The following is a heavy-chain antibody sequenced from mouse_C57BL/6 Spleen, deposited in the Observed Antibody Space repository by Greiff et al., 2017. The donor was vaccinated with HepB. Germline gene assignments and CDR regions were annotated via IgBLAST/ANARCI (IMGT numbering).Heavy chain of an antibody. CDR1: GYTFTSYW. Sequence: VKLQQPGAELVMPGASVKLSCKASGYTFTSYWMHWVKQRPGQGLEWIGEIDPSDSYTNYNQKFKGKSTLTVDKSSSTAYMQLSSLTSEDSAVYYCARFSDGYYDAMDYWGQGTSVTVSS. D-gene: IGHD2-3*01. J-gene: IGHJ4*01. CDR2: IDPSDSYT. V-gene: IGHV1-69*01. CDR3: ARFSDGYYDAMDY.